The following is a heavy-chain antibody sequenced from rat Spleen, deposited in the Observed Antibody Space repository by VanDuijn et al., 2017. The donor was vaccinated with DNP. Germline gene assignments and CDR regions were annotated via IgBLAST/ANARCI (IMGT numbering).Heavy chain of an antibody. CDR3: VSRAPGNYYYGGYFDY. Sequence: EVQLVESGGDLVQPGRSLKLSCVASGFTFNNYWMTWIRQVPGKGLEWVASITGSGGGTYYPDSVKGRFTISRDDAKNTLYLQMNSLRSEDTATYFCVSRAPGNYYYGGYFDYWGQGVMVTVSS. D-gene: IGHD1-12*02. V-gene: IGHV5-31*01. J-gene: IGHJ2*01. CDR1: GFTFNNYW. CDR2: ITGSGGGT.